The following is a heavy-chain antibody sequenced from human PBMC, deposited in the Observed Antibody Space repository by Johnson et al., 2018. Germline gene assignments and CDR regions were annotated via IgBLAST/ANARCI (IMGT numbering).Heavy chain of an antibody. Sequence: VQLVESGGGLVQXGGSLRLSCAASGFTFSSYWMSWVRQAPGKGLEWVANIKQDGSETYYVDSVKGRFTISRDNAKNSLYLQMNSLRAEDTAVYYCARVRALLGSASGPPHWGQGTLVTVSS. D-gene: IGHD3-10*01. V-gene: IGHV3-7*01. CDR3: ARVRALLGSASGPPH. CDR1: GFTFSSYW. J-gene: IGHJ1*01. CDR2: IKQDGSET.